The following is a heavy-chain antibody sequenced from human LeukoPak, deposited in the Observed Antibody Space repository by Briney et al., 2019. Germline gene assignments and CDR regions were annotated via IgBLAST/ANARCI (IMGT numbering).Heavy chain of an antibody. D-gene: IGHD4-17*01. Sequence: SETLSLTCTVSGYSISSGYYWGWIRQPPGKGLEWIGSIYHSGSTYYNPSLKSRVTISVDTSKNQFSLKLSSVTAADTAVYYCARHGGFSYDYGDSNWFDPWGQGTLVTVSS. CDR2: IYHSGST. CDR3: ARHGGFSYDYGDSNWFDP. J-gene: IGHJ5*02. CDR1: GYSISSGYY. V-gene: IGHV4-38-2*02.